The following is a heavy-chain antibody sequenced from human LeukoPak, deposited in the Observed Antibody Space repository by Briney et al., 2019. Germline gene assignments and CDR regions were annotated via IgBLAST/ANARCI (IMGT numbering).Heavy chain of an antibody. CDR2: IFPSGSA. CDR1: GGSFSGYY. J-gene: IGHJ6*03. V-gene: IGHV4-4*09. CDR3: ARRHHYSYFMDV. Sequence: PSETLSLTCAVYGGSFSGYYWTWIRQPPGKGLEWIGYIFPSGSAYYNPSLKTRVTISVDTSKNQFSLRLTSVTAADTAVYYCARRHHYSYFMDVWGKGTTVTVSS.